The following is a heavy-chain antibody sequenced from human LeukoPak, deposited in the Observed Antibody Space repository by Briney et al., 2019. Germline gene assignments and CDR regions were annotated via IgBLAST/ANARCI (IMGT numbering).Heavy chain of an antibody. CDR3: ARHSSYYYYLDI. V-gene: IGHV4-59*08. J-gene: IGHJ3*02. CDR2: IYYSGST. D-gene: IGHD3-22*01. CDR1: VGSFSSYY. Sequence: SETLSLTCSVSVGSFSSYYWRCIRQPPGKGLEWIGYIYYSGSTDYNPSLKSRVTILVDTSKNQFSLKLSSVTAADTALYYCARHSSYYYYLDIWGQGTIVTVSS.